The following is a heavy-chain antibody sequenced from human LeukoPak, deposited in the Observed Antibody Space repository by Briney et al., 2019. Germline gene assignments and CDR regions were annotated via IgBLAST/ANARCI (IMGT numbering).Heavy chain of an antibody. CDR3: ARDWNGSGTAFDH. J-gene: IGHJ4*02. D-gene: IGHD1-1*01. CDR2: IKVDGTEK. CDR1: GFSFSAYW. Sequence: GESLRLSCAASGFSFSAYWMSWVRQAPGKGLEWVANIKVDGTEKYYVDPVKGRFTISRDNAKNSLSLQMSGLRAEDTAVYYCARDWNGSGTAFDHWGQGTLVTVSS. V-gene: IGHV3-7*05.